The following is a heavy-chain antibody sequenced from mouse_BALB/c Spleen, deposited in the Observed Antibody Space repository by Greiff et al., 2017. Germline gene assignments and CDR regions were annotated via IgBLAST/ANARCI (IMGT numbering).Heavy chain of an antibody. V-gene: IGHV1S45*01. D-gene: IGHD1-1*01. J-gene: IGHJ2*01. Sequence: VHVKQSGAELVRPGASVKISCKAFGYTFTNHHINWVKQRPGQGLDWIGYINPYNDYTSYNQKFKGKATLTVDKSSSTAYMDLSSLTSEDSAVYYCARADYYGSHNYWGQGTTLTVSS. CDR2: INPYNDYT. CDR3: ARADYYGSHNY. CDR1: GYTFTNHH.